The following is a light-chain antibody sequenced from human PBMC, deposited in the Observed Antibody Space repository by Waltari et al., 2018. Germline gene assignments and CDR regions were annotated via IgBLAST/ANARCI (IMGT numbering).Light chain of an antibody. J-gene: IGKJ5*01. Sequence: EMVMTQSPASLSVSPGETATLSCRASQSVNTDLAWYQQKHGQAPRLFIYGASTRTTDVPARFSGSGSGTEFTLTISSLQSEDFAVYYCQQYNTWPSVTFGQGTRLQIK. CDR1: QSVNTD. V-gene: IGKV3-15*01. CDR3: QQYNTWPSVT. CDR2: GAS.